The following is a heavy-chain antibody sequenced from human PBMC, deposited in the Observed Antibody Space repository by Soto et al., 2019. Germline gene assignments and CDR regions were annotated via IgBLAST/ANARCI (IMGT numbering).Heavy chain of an antibody. D-gene: IGHD2-2*01. CDR3: TNDDIVVVPAAQDYYYYGMDV. CDR1: GFTFSNAW. Sequence: PGGSLRLSCAASGFTFSNAWMNWVRQAPGKGLEWVGRIKSKTDGGTTDYAAPVKGRFTISRDDSKNTLYLQMNSLKTEDTAVFYCTNDDIVVVPAAQDYYYYGMDVWGQGTTVTVSS. CDR2: IKSKTDGGTT. J-gene: IGHJ6*02. V-gene: IGHV3-15*07.